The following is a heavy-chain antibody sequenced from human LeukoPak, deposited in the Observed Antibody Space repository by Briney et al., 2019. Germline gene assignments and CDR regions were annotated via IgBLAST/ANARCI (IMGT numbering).Heavy chain of an antibody. D-gene: IGHD6-19*01. CDR1: GYTFSGYY. V-gene: IGHV1-2*02. Sequence: GASVKVSCKASGYTFSGYYIHWVRQAPGQGLEWMGWINPNSGGTNYAQKFQGRVTMTRDTSISTAYMELSRLRSDDTAVYYCASFSEADSSGWHDYWGQGTLVTVSS. J-gene: IGHJ4*02. CDR2: INPNSGGT. CDR3: ASFSEADSSGWHDY.